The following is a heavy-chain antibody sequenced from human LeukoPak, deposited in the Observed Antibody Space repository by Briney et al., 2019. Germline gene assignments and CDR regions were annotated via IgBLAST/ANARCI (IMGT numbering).Heavy chain of an antibody. CDR2: IIPIFGIA. V-gene: IGHV1-69*04. D-gene: IGHD4-17*01. CDR1: GGTFSSYA. J-gene: IGHJ4*02. Sequence: ALVKVSCKASGGTFSSYAISWVRQAPGQGLEWMGRIIPIFGIANYAQKFQGRVTITADKSTSTAYMELSSLRSEDTAVYYCARDETPGDYGFDYWGQGTLVTVSS. CDR3: ARDETPGDYGFDY.